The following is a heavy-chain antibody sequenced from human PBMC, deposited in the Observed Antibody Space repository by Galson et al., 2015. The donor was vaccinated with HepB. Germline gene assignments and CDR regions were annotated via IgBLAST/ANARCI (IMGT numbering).Heavy chain of an antibody. D-gene: IGHD5-24*01. J-gene: IGHJ6*02. CDR2: IIPIFGTA. Sequence: SVKVSCKASGGTFSSYAISWVRQAPGQGLEWMGGIIPIFGTANYAQKFQGRVTITADESTSTAYMELSSLRSEDTAVYYCAGPLGDGYDYLGPSGAIYYGMDVWGQGTTVTVSS. V-gene: IGHV1-69*13. CDR1: GGTFSSYA. CDR3: AGPLGDGYDYLGPSGAIYYGMDV.